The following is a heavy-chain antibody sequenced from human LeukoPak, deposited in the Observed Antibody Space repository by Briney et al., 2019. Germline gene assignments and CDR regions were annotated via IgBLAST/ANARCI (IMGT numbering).Heavy chain of an antibody. Sequence: GGSLRLSCTASGFTFGDYAMSWVRQAPGKGLEWVGFIRSKAYGGTTEYAASVKGRFTISRDDSKSIAYLQMNSLKTEDTAVYYCTRGGKNYYFDYWGQGTLVTVSS. CDR3: TRGGKNYYFDY. V-gene: IGHV3-49*04. J-gene: IGHJ4*02. CDR1: GFTFGDYA. D-gene: IGHD3-10*01. CDR2: IRSKAYGGTT.